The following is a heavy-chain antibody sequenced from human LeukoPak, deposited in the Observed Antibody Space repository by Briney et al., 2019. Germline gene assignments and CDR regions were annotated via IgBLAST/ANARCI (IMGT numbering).Heavy chain of an antibody. Sequence: PGGSLRLSCAASGFIVGSFSMAWVRQAPGEGLEWVSAISGSGGSTYYADSVKGRFTISRDNSKNTLYLQMNSLRADDTAVYYCAKGPGSWTPSAEYFQHWGQGSLVTVSS. CDR3: AKGPGSWTPSAEYFQH. CDR2: ISGSGGST. D-gene: IGHD6-13*01. CDR1: GFIVGSFS. V-gene: IGHV3-23*01. J-gene: IGHJ1*01.